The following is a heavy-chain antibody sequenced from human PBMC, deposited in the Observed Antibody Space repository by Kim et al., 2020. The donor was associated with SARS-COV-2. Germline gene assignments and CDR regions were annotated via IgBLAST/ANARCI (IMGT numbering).Heavy chain of an antibody. J-gene: IGHJ6*02. D-gene: IGHD1-1*01. Sequence: GGSLRLSCAASGFTFSSYGMHWVRQAPGKGLEWVAVISYDGSNKYYADSVKGRFTISRDNSKNTLYLQMNSLRAEDTAVYYCAKDQTGTTSYYYYYYGMDVWGQGTTVTVSS. CDR2: ISYDGSNK. CDR3: AKDQTGTTSYYYYYYGMDV. CDR1: GFTFSSYG. V-gene: IGHV3-30*18.